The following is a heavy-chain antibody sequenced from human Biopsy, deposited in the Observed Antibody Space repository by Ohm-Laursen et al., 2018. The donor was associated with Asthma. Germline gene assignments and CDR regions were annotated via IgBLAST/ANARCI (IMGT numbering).Heavy chain of an antibody. CDR3: AKSADYYDSTDYLDF. V-gene: IGHV3-9*01. D-gene: IGHD3-22*01. J-gene: IGHJ4*01. CDR1: GFKFDDNA. Sequence: SLRLSCTASGFKFDDNAMHWVRQAPGKGLEWVSSISWNSGNIDYADSVKGRFTISRDNAKNSLYLQMQSLRPEDTAFYYCAKSADYYDSTDYLDFWGRGTLVTVSS. CDR2: ISWNSGNI.